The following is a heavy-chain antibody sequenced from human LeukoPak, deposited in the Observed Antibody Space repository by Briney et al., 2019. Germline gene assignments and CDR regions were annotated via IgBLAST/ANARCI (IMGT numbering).Heavy chain of an antibody. Sequence: SETLSLTCAVYGGSFSGYYWSWIRQPPGKGLEWIGEINHSGSTNYNPSLKSRVTISVDTSKNQFSLKLSSVTAADTAVYYCARVGYWNDGRTLDYWGQGTLVTVSS. D-gene: IGHD1-1*01. J-gene: IGHJ4*02. CDR1: GGSFSGYY. CDR2: INHSGST. CDR3: ARVGYWNDGRTLDY. V-gene: IGHV4-34*01.